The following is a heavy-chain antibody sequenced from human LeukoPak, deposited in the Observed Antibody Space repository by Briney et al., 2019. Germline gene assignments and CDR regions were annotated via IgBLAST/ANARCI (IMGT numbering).Heavy chain of an antibody. Sequence: PGGSLRLSCAASGFSFSGYWMTWVRQAPGKGLEWVANIKEDGSERYYVDSVRGRFTVSRDNAKNSLYLQMGSLRVEDTAMYFCARLHSGRYYGDAFDMWGQGTMVTVSP. CDR2: IKEDGSER. J-gene: IGHJ3*02. CDR1: GFSFSGYW. CDR3: ARLHSGRYYGDAFDM. V-gene: IGHV3-7*03. D-gene: IGHD1-26*01.